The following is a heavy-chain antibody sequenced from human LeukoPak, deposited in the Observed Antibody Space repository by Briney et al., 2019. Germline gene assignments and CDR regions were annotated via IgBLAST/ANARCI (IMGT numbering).Heavy chain of an antibody. CDR3: TTRGYSGYDLFDY. CDR1: GFTFSNAW. Sequence: GGSLRLSCAASGFTFSNAWMSWVRQAPGKGLEWVGRIKSKTDGGTTDYAAPVKGRFTISRDDSKNTLYLQMNSLKTEDTAVYYCTTRGYSGYDLFDYWGQGTLVTVSS. CDR2: IKSKTDGGTT. D-gene: IGHD5-12*01. V-gene: IGHV3-15*01. J-gene: IGHJ4*02.